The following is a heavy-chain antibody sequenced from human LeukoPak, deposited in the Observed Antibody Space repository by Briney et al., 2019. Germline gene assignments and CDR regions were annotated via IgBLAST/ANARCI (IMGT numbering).Heavy chain of an antibody. Sequence: GGTLRLSCAASGFAFSSYSMNWVRQDPGKALEWPSYISSSSSSSIYYADSVKGRYTISRDNTKNSLYLQMNSLVDEDTAVYYCASTDFGDYVDAFHIWGQGTMVTVSS. CDR3: ASTDFGDYVDAFHI. CDR1: GFAFSSYS. CDR2: ISSSSSSSI. J-gene: IGHJ3*02. V-gene: IGHV3-48*02. D-gene: IGHD4-17*01.